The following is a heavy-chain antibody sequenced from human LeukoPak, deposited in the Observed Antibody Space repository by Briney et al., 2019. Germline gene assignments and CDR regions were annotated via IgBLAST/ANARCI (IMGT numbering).Heavy chain of an antibody. Sequence: SETLSLTCAVYSGSFSGYYWSWIRQPPGKGLEWIGEINHSGSTNYNPSLKSRVTISVDTSKNQFSLKLSSVTAADTAVYYCARREYYYDSSDYQAVFDYWGQGTLVTVSS. CDR3: ARREYYYDSSDYQAVFDY. V-gene: IGHV4-34*01. CDR1: SGSFSGYY. J-gene: IGHJ4*02. D-gene: IGHD3-22*01. CDR2: INHSGST.